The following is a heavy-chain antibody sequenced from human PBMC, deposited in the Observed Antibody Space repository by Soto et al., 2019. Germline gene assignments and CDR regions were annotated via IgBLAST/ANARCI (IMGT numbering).Heavy chain of an antibody. D-gene: IGHD3-9*01. CDR3: AREEIFDWVSGYNLFDP. J-gene: IGHJ5*02. V-gene: IGHV6-1*01. CDR2: TYYRSKWYN. Sequence: PSQTLSLTCAISGDSVSSNSAAWNWIRQSPSRGLEWLGRTYYRSKWYNDYAVSVKSRITINPDTSKNQFSLQLNSVTPEDTAVYYCAREEIFDWVSGYNLFDPWGQGTLVTVSS. CDR1: GDSVSSNSAA.